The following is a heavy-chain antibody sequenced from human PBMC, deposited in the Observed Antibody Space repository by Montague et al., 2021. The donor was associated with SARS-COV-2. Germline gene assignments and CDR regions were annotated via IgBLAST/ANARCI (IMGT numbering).Heavy chain of an antibody. CDR1: GGSFSGYY. CDR2: INHSGST. D-gene: IGHD3-3*01. Sequence: SETLSLTCAVYGGSFSGYYWSWIRQPPGKGLEWIGEINHSGSTNYNPSPKSRVTISVDTSKNQFSLKLSSVTAADTAVDYCARTYTYYDFWSGYPWDYYMDVWGKGTTVTVSS. V-gene: IGHV4-34*01. J-gene: IGHJ6*03. CDR3: ARTYTYYDFWSGYPWDYYMDV.